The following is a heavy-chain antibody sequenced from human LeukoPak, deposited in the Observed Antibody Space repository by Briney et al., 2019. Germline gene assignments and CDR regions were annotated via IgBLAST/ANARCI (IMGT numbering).Heavy chain of an antibody. J-gene: IGHJ4*02. D-gene: IGHD2-21*01. CDR1: GYTFINHA. CDR3: ARRLGRSFDY. V-gene: IGHV1-3*04. Sequence: ASVKVSCKASGYTFINHAIHWVRQAPGQRLEWMGWINIGNGNTKYSQNFQGRITITRDTSATTAYMDLSSLRSEDTAMYYCARRLGRSFDYWGQGTLVTVSS. CDR2: INIGNGNT.